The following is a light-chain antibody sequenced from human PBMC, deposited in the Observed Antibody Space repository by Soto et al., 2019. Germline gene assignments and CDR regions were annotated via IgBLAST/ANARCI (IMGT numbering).Light chain of an antibody. CDR1: SSDFGGYNY. J-gene: IGLJ2*01. Sequence: QSALTQPASVSGSPGQSITIYCTGTSSDFGGYNYVSWYQQHPGKAPKLMIYDVSNRPSGVSNRFSGSQSGNTASLTISGLQAEDEDDYYCCSYTSSSTPVVFGGGTKLTVL. V-gene: IGLV2-14*03. CDR2: DVS. CDR3: CSYTSSSTPVV.